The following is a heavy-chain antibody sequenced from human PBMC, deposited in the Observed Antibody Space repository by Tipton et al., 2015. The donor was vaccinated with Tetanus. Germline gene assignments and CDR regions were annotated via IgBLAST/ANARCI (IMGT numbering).Heavy chain of an antibody. Sequence: TLSLTCTVSGGSISSYYWSWIRQPPGKGLEWIGYIYYSGSTYYNPSLKSRVTISVDTSTNQFSLKLSSVTAADTAVYYCARMQRYGMDVWGQGTTVTVSS. CDR2: IYYSGST. CDR3: ARMQRYGMDV. D-gene: IGHD6-25*01. J-gene: IGHJ6*02. CDR1: GGSISSYY. V-gene: IGHV4-59*06.